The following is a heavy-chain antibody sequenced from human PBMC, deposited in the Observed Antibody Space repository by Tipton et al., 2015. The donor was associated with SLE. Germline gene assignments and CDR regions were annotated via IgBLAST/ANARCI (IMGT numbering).Heavy chain of an antibody. CDR2: IYHSGST. CDR1: GGSISSGGYS. D-gene: IGHD4-17*01. J-gene: IGHJ4*02. CDR3: ARLDDYGDRRALDY. V-gene: IGHV4-30-2*01. Sequence: TLSLTCAVSGGSISSGGYSWSWIRQPPGKGLEWIGYIYHSGSTYYNPSLKSRVTISVDRSKNQFSLKLSSVTAADTAVYYCARLDDYGDRRALDYWGQGTLVTVSS.